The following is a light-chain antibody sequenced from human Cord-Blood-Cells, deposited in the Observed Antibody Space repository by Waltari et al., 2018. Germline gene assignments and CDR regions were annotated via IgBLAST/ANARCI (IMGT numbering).Light chain of an antibody. J-gene: IGLJ2*01. CDR1: SSNIGAGYD. V-gene: IGLV1-40*01. Sequence: SVLTQPPSVSGAPGQRVTISCTGSSSNIGAGYDVHWYQQLPGTAPKLLISGNSNRPSGVPDRFSGSKSGTSASLAITGLQAEDEADYYCQSYDSSLSVVFGGGTKLTVL. CDR3: QSYDSSLSVV. CDR2: GNS.